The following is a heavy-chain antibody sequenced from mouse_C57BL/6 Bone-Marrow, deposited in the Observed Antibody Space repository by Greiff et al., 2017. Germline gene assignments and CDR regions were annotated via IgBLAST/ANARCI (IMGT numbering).Heavy chain of an antibody. V-gene: IGHV2-2*01. D-gene: IGHD1-1*01. J-gene: IGHJ4*01. CDR2: IWSGGST. CDR3: ARTTVVGDYYAMDY. CDR1: GFSLTSYG. Sequence: VKLMESGPGLVQPSQSLSITCTVSGFSLTSYGVHWVRQSPGKGLEWLGVIWSGGSTDYNAAFISRLSISKDNSKSQVFFKMNSLQADDTAIYXCARTTVVGDYYAMDYWGQGTSVTVSS.